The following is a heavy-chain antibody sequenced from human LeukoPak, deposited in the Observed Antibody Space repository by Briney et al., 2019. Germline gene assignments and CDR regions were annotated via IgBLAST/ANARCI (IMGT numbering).Heavy chain of an antibody. V-gene: IGHV3-49*04. CDR1: GFTFGDSE. D-gene: IGHD2-2*01. Sequence: GGSLRLSCTASGFTFGDSEMSWVRQAPGKGLEWVGFIRSKAYGGTAEYASSVKGRFTISRDDSKGIAYLQMSSLKTEDTAVYYSTRNGVSRYCYSTSCYLDYWGRGTLVTVSS. J-gene: IGHJ4*02. CDR3: TRNGVSRYCYSTSCYLDY. CDR2: IRSKAYGGTA.